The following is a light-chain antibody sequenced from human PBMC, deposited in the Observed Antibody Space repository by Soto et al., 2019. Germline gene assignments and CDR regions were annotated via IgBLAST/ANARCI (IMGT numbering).Light chain of an antibody. CDR2: RNN. V-gene: IGLV1-47*01. CDR1: SSNIGSNS. J-gene: IGLJ2*01. CDR3: AAWDDSLRGVV. Sequence: QSVLSQPPSESGTPGQRVTISCSGNSSNIGSNSGDWYQHLPGTAPKLLIYRNNQRPSGVPDRFSGSKSGTSVSLVISGLRSEDEADYHCAAWDDSLRGVVFGGGTKVTVL.